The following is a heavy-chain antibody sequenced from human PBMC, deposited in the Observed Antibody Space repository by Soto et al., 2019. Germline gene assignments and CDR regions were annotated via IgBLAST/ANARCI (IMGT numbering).Heavy chain of an antibody. CDR1: GFTFSSYA. J-gene: IGHJ6*02. D-gene: IGHD2-2*01. CDR2: ISGRGGST. Sequence: PGGSLRLSCAASGFTFSSYAMSWVRQAPGKGLEWVSAISGRGGSTYYADSGKGRFTISRDNSKNTLYLQMNSLRAEDTAVYYCAKSVKRSTSYYSYGMDVWGQGTTVTLSS. CDR3: AKSVKRSTSYYSYGMDV. V-gene: IGHV3-23*01.